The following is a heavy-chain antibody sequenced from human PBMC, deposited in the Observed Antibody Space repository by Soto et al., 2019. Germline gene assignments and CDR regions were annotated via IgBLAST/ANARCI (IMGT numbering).Heavy chain of an antibody. J-gene: IGHJ4*02. CDR3: ARDSGFDAATLEY. D-gene: IGHD5-12*01. Sequence: EVHLVESGGGLVKPGGSLRLSFAASGFIFSTYSMYWVRQAPGKGPEWVSSISGNSRSIYYADSLKGRFTISRDNAKSSLYLQVNTLRADDTAVYFCARDSGFDAATLEYWGQGTLVTVSS. CDR2: ISGNSRSI. CDR1: GFIFSTYS. V-gene: IGHV3-21*06.